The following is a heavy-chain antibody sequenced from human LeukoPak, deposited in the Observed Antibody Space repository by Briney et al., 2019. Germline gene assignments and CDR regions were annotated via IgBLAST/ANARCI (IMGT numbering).Heavy chain of an antibody. CDR2: INHSGST. J-gene: IGHJ6*01. Sequence: SETLCLTRAVYGGSFSGYYCSWIRQPPGKGLEWIGEINHSGSTNYNPSLKSRVTISVDTSKNQFSLKLSSVTAADTAVYYCARSKGDSSYFDPDGWGHGTMV. D-gene: IGHD1-26*01. CDR1: GGSFSGYY. CDR3: ARSKGDSSYFDPDG. V-gene: IGHV4-34*01.